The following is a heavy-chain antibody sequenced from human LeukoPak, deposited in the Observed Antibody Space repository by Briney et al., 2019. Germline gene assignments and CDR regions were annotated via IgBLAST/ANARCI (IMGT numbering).Heavy chain of an antibody. J-gene: IGHJ4*02. CDR2: ISGSGGTT. CDR1: GFTLSNYA. V-gene: IGHV3-23*01. Sequence: PGGSLRLSCAASGFTLSNYAMSWVRQAPGKGLEWVSGISGSGGTTYFTDSVKGRFTVSRDNSKNTLYLQMNSLRAEDTAVYYCAKDPSPFWSGYFDYWGQGTLVTVSS. CDR3: AKDPSPFWSGYFDY. D-gene: IGHD3-3*01.